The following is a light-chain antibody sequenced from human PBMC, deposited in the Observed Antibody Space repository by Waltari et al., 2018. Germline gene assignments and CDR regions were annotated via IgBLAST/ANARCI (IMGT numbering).Light chain of an antibody. J-gene: IGKJ1*01. CDR2: GAS. V-gene: IGKV3-15*01. Sequence: EIVMTQSPATLSVSPGERATLSCRASQSVGSNLAWYQQKPGQAPRLLFYGASTRATGIPARFSGSGYGTEFTLTINSMQSEDFAVYYCQQYNNWPLLFGQGTKVEIK. CDR1: QSVGSN. CDR3: QQYNNWPLL.